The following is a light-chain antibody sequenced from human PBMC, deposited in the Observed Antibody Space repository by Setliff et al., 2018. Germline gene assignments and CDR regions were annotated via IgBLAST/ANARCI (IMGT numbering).Light chain of an antibody. J-gene: IGLJ2*01. CDR3: ATWDFSLRGVV. CDR1: SSNIGSSY. CDR2: DNN. Sequence: QSVLTQPPSVSAAPRQKVTISCSRSSSNIGSSYVSWYQQVPGTAPKLLIYDNNKRPSGIPDRFSGSKSGASGTLGITGLQTGDEAEYYCATWDFSLRGVVFGGGTQLTVL. V-gene: IGLV1-51*01.